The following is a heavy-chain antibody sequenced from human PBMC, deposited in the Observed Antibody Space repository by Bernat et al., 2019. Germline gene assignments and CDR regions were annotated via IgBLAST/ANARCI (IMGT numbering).Heavy chain of an antibody. Sequence: QVQLQQSGPGLVKPSQTLSLTCSISGDSVSSNSAAWYWIRQSPSRGLEWLGRTYYSSKWYNDYAVSVKSRITNNTDTSKNQFSLQLNSVTPEDTAVYYCARHYGDYAYGLDVWGQGTTVTVSS. CDR1: GDSVSSNSAA. CDR3: ARHYGDYAYGLDV. J-gene: IGHJ6*02. V-gene: IGHV6-1*01. CDR2: TYYSSKWYN. D-gene: IGHD4-17*01.